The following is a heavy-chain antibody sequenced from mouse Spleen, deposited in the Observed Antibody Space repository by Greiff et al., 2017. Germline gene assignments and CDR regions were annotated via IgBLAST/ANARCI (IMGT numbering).Heavy chain of an antibody. J-gene: IGHJ3*01. CDR2: IDPEDGDT. V-gene: IGHV14-1*01. Sequence: EVQLQQSGAELVRPGASVKLSCTASGFNIKDYYMHWVKQRPEQGLEWIGRIDPEDGDTEYAPKFQGKATMTADTSSNTAYLQLSSLTSEDTAVYYCTSAYYGNWFAYWGQGTLVTVSA. CDR1: GFNIKDYY. D-gene: IGHD2-10*01. CDR3: TSAYYGNWFAY.